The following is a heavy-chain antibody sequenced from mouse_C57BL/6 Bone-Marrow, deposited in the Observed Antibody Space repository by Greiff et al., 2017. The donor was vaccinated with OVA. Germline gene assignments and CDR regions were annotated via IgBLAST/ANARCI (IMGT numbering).Heavy chain of an antibody. J-gene: IGHJ4*01. CDR1: GYSFTGYF. V-gene: IGHV1-20*01. D-gene: IGHD1-1*01. CDR3: AKTEFTTVGAPMDY. Sequence: EVQLQQSGPELVKPGDSVKISCKASGYSFTGYFMNWVMPSHGKSLEWIGRINPYNGDTFYNQKFKGKATLTVDKSSSTAHMELRSLTSEDSAVYYCAKTEFTTVGAPMDYWGQGTSVTVSS. CDR2: INPYNGDT.